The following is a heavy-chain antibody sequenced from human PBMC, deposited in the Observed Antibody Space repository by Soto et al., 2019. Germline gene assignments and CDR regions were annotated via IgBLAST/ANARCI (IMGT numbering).Heavy chain of an antibody. D-gene: IGHD2-8*01. CDR1: GYSISSGYY. J-gene: IGHJ5*02. V-gene: IGHV4-38-2*01. CDR2: IYHSGST. Sequence: ASETLSLTCAVSGYSISSGYYWGWIRQPPGKGLEWIGSIYHSGSTYYNPSLKSRVTISVDTSKNQFSLKLSSVTAADTAVYYCARVGVRANWFDPWGQGNLVTVSS. CDR3: ARVGVRANWFDP.